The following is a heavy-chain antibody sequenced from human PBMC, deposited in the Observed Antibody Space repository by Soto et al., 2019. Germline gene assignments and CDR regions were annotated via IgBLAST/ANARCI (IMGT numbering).Heavy chain of an antibody. D-gene: IGHD3-22*01. CDR2: ISYDGSNK. CDR3: ARETDDSSGGHFDY. V-gene: IGHV3-30-3*01. J-gene: IGHJ4*02. Sequence: QVQLVESGGGVVQPGRSLRLSCAASGFTFSSYAMHWVRQAPGKGLEWVAVISYDGSNKYYADSVKGRFTISRDNSKNTLYLQMNSLRAEDTAVYYCARETDDSSGGHFDYWGQGTLVTVSS. CDR1: GFTFSSYA.